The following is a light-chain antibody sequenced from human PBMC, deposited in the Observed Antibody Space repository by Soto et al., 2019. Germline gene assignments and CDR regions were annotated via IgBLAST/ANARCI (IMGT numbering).Light chain of an antibody. V-gene: IGKV3D-20*01. CDR1: QSVPRNY. J-gene: IGKJ1*01. Sequence: EIVLTQSPGTLSLSPGERATLSCGASQSVPRNYLAWYQQKSGLAPRLLMYDASIRATGIPDRFSGSGSGTDFTLTISRLEPEDFAVYYCQQYDRSPWTFGQGTKVDI. CDR3: QQYDRSPWT. CDR2: DAS.